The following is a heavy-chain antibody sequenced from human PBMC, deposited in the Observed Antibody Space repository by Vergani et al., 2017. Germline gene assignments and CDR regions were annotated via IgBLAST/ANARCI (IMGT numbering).Heavy chain of an antibody. V-gene: IGHV3-15*01. CDR3: TTNHWDYYFDY. D-gene: IGHD1-14*01. CDR2: IKSKTDGGTT. CDR1: GFTFSNAW. J-gene: IGHJ4*02. Sequence: EVQLVESGGGLVKPGGSLRLSCAASGFTFSNAWMSWVRQAPGKGLEWVGRIKSKTDGGTTDYAAPVKGRFTISRDDSKNTLDLQMNSLKTEDTAVYYCTTNHWDYYFDYWGQGTLVTVSS.